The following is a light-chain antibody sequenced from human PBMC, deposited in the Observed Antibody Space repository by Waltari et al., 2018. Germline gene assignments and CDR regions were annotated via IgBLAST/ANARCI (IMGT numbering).Light chain of an antibody. CDR2: DAS. V-gene: IGKV3-11*01. CDR3: QQRHNWPVT. Sequence: EIVLTQSPATLSLSPGERAALSCRASQAISSRLAWYQQQPGQAPRLLIYDASSRATGIPARFSGSGSGTDFTLTISSLEPEDFAVYYCQQRHNWPVTFGQGTRLEIK. J-gene: IGKJ5*01. CDR1: QAISSR.